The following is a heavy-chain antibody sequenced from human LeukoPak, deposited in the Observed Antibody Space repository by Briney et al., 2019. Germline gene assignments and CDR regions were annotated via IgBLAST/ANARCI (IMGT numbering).Heavy chain of an antibody. Sequence: GGSLRLSCTASGFTFGDYAMSWVRQAPGKGLEWVGFIRRKAYGGTTEYAASVKGRFTISRDDSKSIAYLQMNSLKTEDTAVYYCTRVGDPEYCSSTSCYEGIGYWGQGTLVTVSS. V-gene: IGHV3-49*04. J-gene: IGHJ4*02. CDR3: TRVGDPEYCSSTSCYEGIGY. CDR1: GFTFGDYA. CDR2: IRRKAYGGTT. D-gene: IGHD2-2*01.